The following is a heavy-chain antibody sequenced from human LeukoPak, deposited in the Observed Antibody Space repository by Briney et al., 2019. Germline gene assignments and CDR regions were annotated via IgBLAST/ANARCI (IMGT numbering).Heavy chain of an antibody. CDR3: ARGGTDFDI. Sequence: SETLSLTCAVSGGSISSGHSSWNWFRQPPGKGLEWIGYIYHSGSTYYNPSLKSRSALSVDRSKTQFSLKLRSLAAANTAPYYCARGGTDFDIWGQGTMVTVS. D-gene: IGHD1-26*01. V-gene: IGHV4-30-2*01. CDR2: IYHSGST. J-gene: IGHJ3*02. CDR1: GGSISSGHSS.